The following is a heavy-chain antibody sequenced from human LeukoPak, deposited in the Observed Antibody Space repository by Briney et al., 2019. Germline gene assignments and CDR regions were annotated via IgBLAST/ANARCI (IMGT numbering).Heavy chain of an antibody. V-gene: IGHV1-8*03. D-gene: IGHD5-18*01. Sequence: ASVRVSCKASGYTFTSFDINWVRQATGQGPEWMGWMNPSSGDTGYAQKFQGRVTFTRDTSTNTAYMELSSLTSEVTAVYYCATPTMRGPSYGYVRLLNWGQGSLVTASS. CDR2: MNPSSGDT. CDR1: GYTFTSFD. J-gene: IGHJ4*02. CDR3: ATPTMRGPSYGYVRLLN.